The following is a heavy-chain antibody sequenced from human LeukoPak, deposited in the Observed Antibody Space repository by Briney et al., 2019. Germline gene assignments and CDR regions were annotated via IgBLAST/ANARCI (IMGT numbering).Heavy chain of an antibody. Sequence: PSETLSLTCAVSGYSISSGYYWGWIRQPPGKGLEWIGSIYHSGSTYYNPSLKSRVTISVDTSKNQFSLKLSSVTAADTAVYHCARHGAVPAATVDYWGQGTLVTVSS. CDR2: IYHSGST. J-gene: IGHJ4*02. V-gene: IGHV4-38-2*01. CDR3: ARHGAVPAATVDY. D-gene: IGHD2-2*01. CDR1: GYSISSGYY.